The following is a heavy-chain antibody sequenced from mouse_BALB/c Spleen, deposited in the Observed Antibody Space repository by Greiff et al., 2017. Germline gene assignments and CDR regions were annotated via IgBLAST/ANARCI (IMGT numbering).Heavy chain of an antibody. CDR1: GFTFSSFG. CDR2: ISSGSSTI. J-gene: IGHJ4*01. CDR3: ARRGFAYAMDY. Sequence: EVQLVESGGGLVQPGGSRKLSCAASGFTFSSFGMHWVRQAPEKGLEWVAYISSGSSTIYYADTVKGRFTISRDNPKNTLFLQITSLRSEDTAMYYCARRGFAYAMDYWGQGTSVTVSS. V-gene: IGHV5-17*02.